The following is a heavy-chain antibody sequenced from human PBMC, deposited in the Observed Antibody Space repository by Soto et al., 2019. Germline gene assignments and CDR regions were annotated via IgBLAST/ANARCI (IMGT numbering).Heavy chain of an antibody. CDR1: GGSFSGYY. CDR3: ARSKHRRNYNILTGYTYYFDY. Sequence: QVQLQQWGAGLLKPSETLSLTCAVYGGSFSGYYWSWIRQPPGKGLEWMGEINDSGSTNYNPSLKSRVTISVDTAKTLSSLKLSSVTAADTAVFYCARSKHRRNYNILTGYTYYFDYWGQGTLVTVSS. V-gene: IGHV4-34*01. J-gene: IGHJ4*02. CDR2: INDSGST. D-gene: IGHD3-9*01.